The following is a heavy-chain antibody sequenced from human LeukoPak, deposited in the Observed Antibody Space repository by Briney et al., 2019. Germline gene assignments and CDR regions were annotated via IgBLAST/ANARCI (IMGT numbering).Heavy chain of an antibody. CDR2: INPNSGGT. CDR3: ARYQRSGHWFDP. Sequence: ASVKVSCKASGYTFTGYYMHWVRQAPGQGLEWMGWINPNSGGTNYAQKFRGRVTMTRDTSISTAYMELSRLRSDDTAVYYCARYQRSGHWFDPWGQGTLVTVSS. V-gene: IGHV1-2*02. CDR1: GYTFTGYY. D-gene: IGHD6-25*01. J-gene: IGHJ5*02.